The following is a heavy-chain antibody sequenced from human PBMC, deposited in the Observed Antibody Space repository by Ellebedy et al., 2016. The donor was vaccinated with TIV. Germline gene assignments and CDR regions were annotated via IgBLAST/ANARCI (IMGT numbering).Heavy chain of an antibody. D-gene: IGHD3-10*01. CDR1: GFTFSSYD. J-gene: IGHJ4*02. CDR2: ISGSGGST. V-gene: IGHV3-23*01. Sequence: GGSLRLSXAASGFTFSSYDMSWVRQAPGKGLEWVSAISGSGGSTYYADSVKGRFTISRDNSKNTLYLQMNSLRAEDTAVYYCARPRGFGTPKYYFDYWGQGTLVTVSS. CDR3: ARPRGFGTPKYYFDY.